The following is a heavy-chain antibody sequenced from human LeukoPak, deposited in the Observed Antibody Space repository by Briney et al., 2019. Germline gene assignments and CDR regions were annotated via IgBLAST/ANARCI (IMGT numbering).Heavy chain of an antibody. J-gene: IGHJ6*03. D-gene: IGHD3-9*01. CDR2: IYYSGST. CDR3: ARVKQDYDILTGYCYYYYMDV. Sequence: SETLSLTCTVSGGSISSYYWSWIRQPPGKGLEWIGYIYYSGSTNYNPSLKSRVTISVDTSKNQFSLKLSSVTAADTAVYYCARVKQDYDILTGYCYYYYMDVWGKGTTVTISS. V-gene: IGHV4-59*01. CDR1: GGSISSYY.